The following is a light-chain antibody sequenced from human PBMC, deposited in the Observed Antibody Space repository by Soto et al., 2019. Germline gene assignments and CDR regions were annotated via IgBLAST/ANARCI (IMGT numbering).Light chain of an antibody. V-gene: IGLV2-14*01. CDR2: DVS. CDR1: SSDVGGYNY. J-gene: IGLJ1*01. CDR3: SSYTSSSTLV. Sequence: QSALTQPASVSGSPGQSITISCTGTSSDVGGYNYVSWYQQHPGKAPKLMIYDVSYRPSGVSNRFSGSKSGNTASLTISGLQAEDEADYYCSSYTSSSTLVFRTGNEVPVL.